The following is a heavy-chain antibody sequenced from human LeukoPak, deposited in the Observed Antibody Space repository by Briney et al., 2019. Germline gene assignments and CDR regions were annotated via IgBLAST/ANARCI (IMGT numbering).Heavy chain of an antibody. CDR3: ATDTQIGYNSGFLND. D-gene: IGHD2-15*01. Sequence: GASVKVSCKASGYTFTSYGISWVRQAPGQGLEWMGRIIPVSGVTKYAQKLQGRVTITADKSTSTAYMELRSLRSEDTAVYYCATDTQIGYNSGFLNDWGHGTLVTVSS. CDR1: GYTFTSYG. J-gene: IGHJ4*01. V-gene: IGHV1-69*04. CDR2: IIPVSGVT.